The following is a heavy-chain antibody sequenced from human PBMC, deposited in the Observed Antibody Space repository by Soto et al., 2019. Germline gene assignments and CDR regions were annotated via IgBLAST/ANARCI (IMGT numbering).Heavy chain of an antibody. D-gene: IGHD2-15*01. Sequence: GGSLRLSCATSGFPFTISWMHWVRQVPGKPLEWVSRITSDGSETIYADSVKGRFTISRDNAESTVYLQMNSLRAVDTGIYCWAKDCSHCIGLWGQGTPGTVPS. V-gene: IGHV3-74*01. CDR3: AKDCSHCIGL. CDR1: GFPFTISW. J-gene: IGHJ4*01. CDR2: ITSDGSET.